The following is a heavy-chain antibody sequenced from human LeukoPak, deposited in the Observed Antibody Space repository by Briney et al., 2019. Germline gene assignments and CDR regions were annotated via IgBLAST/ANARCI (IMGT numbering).Heavy chain of an antibody. CDR2: ISGSDTST. CDR3: AKFYCTGGRCRNFDY. Sequence: GGSLRLSCAASGFTFSNYAMGWVRQAPGKGLEWVSSISGSDTSTYYADSVKGRFTISRDDSKNTLSLQMNSLKAEDSAVYYCAKFYCTGGRCRNFDYWGQGTLVTVSS. D-gene: IGHD2-15*01. J-gene: IGHJ4*02. CDR1: GFTFSNYA. V-gene: IGHV3-23*01.